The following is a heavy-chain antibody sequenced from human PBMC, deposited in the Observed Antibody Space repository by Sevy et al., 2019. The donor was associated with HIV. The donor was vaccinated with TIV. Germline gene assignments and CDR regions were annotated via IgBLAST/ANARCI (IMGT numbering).Heavy chain of an antibody. V-gene: IGHV1-46*01. Sequence: ASVKVSCKASGYTFTSYSIHWVRQAPGQGLEWMGIINPSGGGTTYAQMFQGRVTLTRDKSTSTVFLELSSLRSDDTAVYYCAIPGFSGYDGVDQWGQGTLVTVSS. J-gene: IGHJ4*02. CDR1: GYTFTSYS. CDR3: AIPGFSGYDGVDQ. D-gene: IGHD5-12*01. CDR2: INPSGGGT.